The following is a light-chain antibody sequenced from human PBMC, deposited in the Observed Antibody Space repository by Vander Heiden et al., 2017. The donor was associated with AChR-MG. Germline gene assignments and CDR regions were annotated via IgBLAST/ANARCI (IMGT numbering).Light chain of an antibody. CDR1: SSNIGSNY. CDR2: RNN. J-gene: IGLJ2*01. V-gene: IGLV1-47*01. Sequence: QSVLTQPPSASGTPGQRVTISCSGSSSNIGSNYVYWYQQLPGTAPKLLIYRNNRRPSGVPDRFSGSKSGTSASLAISGLRSEDEADYYCAGGDDSLSSPVFGGGTKLTVL. CDR3: AGGDDSLSSPV.